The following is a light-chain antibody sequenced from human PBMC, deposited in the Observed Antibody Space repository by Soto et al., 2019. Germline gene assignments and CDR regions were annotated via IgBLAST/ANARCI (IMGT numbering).Light chain of an antibody. CDR2: DAA. J-gene: IGKJ4*01. CDR1: QSIYNY. CDR3: QHYDNLPLT. V-gene: IGKV1-33*01. Sequence: DIQMTQSPSSLSASAGDRVTIACQASQSIYNYLNWYQYKPGKAPKVLIFDAASLETGVPSRFSGSGYGTDFSLTINSLQPEDVATYYCQHYDNLPLTFGGGTKVDIK.